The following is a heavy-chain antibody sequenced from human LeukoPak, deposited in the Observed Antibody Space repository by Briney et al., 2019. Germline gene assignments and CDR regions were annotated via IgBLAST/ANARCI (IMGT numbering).Heavy chain of an antibody. CDR1: GFTFSSYG. Sequence: GGSLRLSCAASGFTFSSYGMHWVRQAPGKGLEWVAVMSYDGSNKYYADSVKGRFTISRDNSKNTLYLQMNSLRAEDTAVYYCAKDQGDGYNWGAFDIWGQGTMVTVSS. D-gene: IGHD5-24*01. CDR2: MSYDGSNK. V-gene: IGHV3-30*18. J-gene: IGHJ3*02. CDR3: AKDQGDGYNWGAFDI.